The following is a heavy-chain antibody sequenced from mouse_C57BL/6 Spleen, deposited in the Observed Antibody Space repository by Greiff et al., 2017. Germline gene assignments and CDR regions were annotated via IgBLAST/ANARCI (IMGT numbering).Heavy chain of an antibody. D-gene: IGHD1-1*01. CDR1: GYSITSGYY. Sequence: EVQRVESGPGLVKPSQSLSLTCSVTGYSITSGYYWNWIRQFPGNKLEWMGYISYDGSNNYNPSLKNRISITRDTSKNQFFLKLNSVTTEDTATYYCAREGITTVVDFAYWGQGTLVTVSA. V-gene: IGHV3-6*01. J-gene: IGHJ3*01. CDR2: ISYDGSN. CDR3: AREGITTVVDFAY.